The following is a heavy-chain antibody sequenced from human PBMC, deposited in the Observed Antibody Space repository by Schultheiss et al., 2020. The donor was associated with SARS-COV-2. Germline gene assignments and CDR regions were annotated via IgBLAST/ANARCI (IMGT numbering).Heavy chain of an antibody. CDR3: ARSGYSSGWYVGYNWFDP. J-gene: IGHJ5*02. CDR1: GYTFTGYY. CDR2: INPNSGGT. Sequence: ASVKVSCKASGYTFTGYYMHWVRQAPGQGLEWMGWINPNSGGTNYAQKLQGRVTMTTDTSTSTAYMELRSLRSDDTAVYYCARSGYSSGWYVGYNWFDPWGQGTLVTVSP. D-gene: IGHD6-19*01. V-gene: IGHV1-2*02.